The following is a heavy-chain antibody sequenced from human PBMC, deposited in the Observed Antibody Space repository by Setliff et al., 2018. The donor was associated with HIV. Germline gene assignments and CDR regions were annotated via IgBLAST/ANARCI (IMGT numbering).Heavy chain of an antibody. Sequence: PSETLSLTCTVSGVSISSYYWSWIRQPAGKGLEWVGRIYASGIINYNPSLKSRVTMSADTSKNQFSLKLSSVTAADTAVYYCARGSPASIAARPWYFQHWGQGTLVTVSS. CDR3: ARGSPASIAARPWYFQH. CDR2: IYASGII. J-gene: IGHJ1*01. CDR1: GVSISSYY. D-gene: IGHD6-6*01. V-gene: IGHV4-4*07.